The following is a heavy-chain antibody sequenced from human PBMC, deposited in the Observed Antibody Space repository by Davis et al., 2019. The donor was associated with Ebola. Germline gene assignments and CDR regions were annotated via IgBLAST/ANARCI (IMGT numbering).Heavy chain of an antibody. D-gene: IGHD3-10*01. J-gene: IGHJ4*02. V-gene: IGHV3-30*04. CDR1: GFIFSSYA. Sequence: GGSLRLSCAASGFIFSSYAIHWVRLTPGEGLQWVAVISYDGRDTYYADSVEGRFIISRDNSKNMLYLQVNSLGAEDTAVYYCASSGSYFFPFDYWGQGTLVRVSS. CDR3: ASSGSYFFPFDY. CDR2: ISYDGRDT.